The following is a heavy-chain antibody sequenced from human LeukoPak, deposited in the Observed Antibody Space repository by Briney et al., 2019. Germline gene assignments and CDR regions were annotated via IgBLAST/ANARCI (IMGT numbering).Heavy chain of an antibody. Sequence: PGGSLRLSCAASGFTFRTYSMYWVRQAPGKGLEWVSSISSSSSYIYYAASVKGRFTISRDNAKNSLYLQMNSLRADDTAVYFCARDLSLYDSIPDAFDIWGQGTMVTVSS. V-gene: IGHV3-21*01. J-gene: IGHJ3*02. D-gene: IGHD3-22*01. CDR1: GFTFRTYS. CDR2: ISSSSSYI. CDR3: ARDLSLYDSIPDAFDI.